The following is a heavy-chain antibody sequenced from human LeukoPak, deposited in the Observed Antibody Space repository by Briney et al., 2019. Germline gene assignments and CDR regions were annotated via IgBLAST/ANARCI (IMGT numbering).Heavy chain of an antibody. V-gene: IGHV1-69*13. CDR1: GGTFSSYA. CDR3: ARGELDYGGTPQIYYYYGMDV. CDR2: IIPIFGTA. D-gene: IGHD4-23*01. J-gene: IGHJ6*02. Sequence: SVKVSCKASGGTFSSYAISWVRQAPGQGLEWMGGIIPIFGTANYAQKFQGRVTITADESTSTAYMELSSLRSEDTAVYYCARGELDYGGTPQIYYYYGMDVWGQGTTVTVSS.